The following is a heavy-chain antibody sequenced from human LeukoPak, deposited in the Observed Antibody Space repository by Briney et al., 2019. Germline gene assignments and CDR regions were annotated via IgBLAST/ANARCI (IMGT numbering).Heavy chain of an antibody. V-gene: IGHV3-53*01. D-gene: IGHD3-16*01. CDR2: IYSGGST. J-gene: IGHJ4*02. Sequence: GGSLRLSCAASGFTVSSNYMSWVRQAPGKGLEWVSVIYSGGSTYYADSVKGRFTISRDNSKNTLYLQMNSLRAEDTAVYYCASLGRITYFDYWGQGTLVTVSS. CDR1: GFTVSSNY. CDR3: ASLGRITYFDY.